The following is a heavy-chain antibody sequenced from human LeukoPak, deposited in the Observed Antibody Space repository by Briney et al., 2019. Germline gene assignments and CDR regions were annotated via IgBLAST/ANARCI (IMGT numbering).Heavy chain of an antibody. D-gene: IGHD6-19*01. Sequence: GGSLRLSCAASGFTFDDYGMHWVRQAPGKGLEWVSGISWNSGSIGYADSVKGRFTISRDNAKNSLYLQMNSLRAEDTALYYCAKGPYSSGWSDWFDPWGQGTLVTVSS. CDR3: AKGPYSSGWSDWFDP. V-gene: IGHV3-9*01. J-gene: IGHJ5*02. CDR2: ISWNSGSI. CDR1: GFTFDDYG.